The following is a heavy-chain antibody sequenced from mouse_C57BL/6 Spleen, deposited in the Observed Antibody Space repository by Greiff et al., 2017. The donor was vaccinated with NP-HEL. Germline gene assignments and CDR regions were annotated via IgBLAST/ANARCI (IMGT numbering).Heavy chain of an antibody. CDR2: IYPGNSDT. J-gene: IGHJ2*01. Sequence: VQLQQSGTVLARPGASVKMSCKTSGYTFTSYWMHWVQQRPGQGLEWLGAIYPGNSDTSYNQKFKGKAKLTAVTSASTAYMELSSLTNEDSAVYYCTREGGYDGYFDYWGQGTTLTVSS. CDR3: TREGGYDGYFDY. V-gene: IGHV1-5*01. D-gene: IGHD3-1*01. CDR1: GYTFTSYW.